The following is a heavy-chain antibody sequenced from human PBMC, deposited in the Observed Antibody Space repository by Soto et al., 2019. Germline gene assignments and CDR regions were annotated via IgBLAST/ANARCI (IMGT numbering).Heavy chain of an antibody. Sequence: QVQLQESGPGLVKPSETLSLTCTVSGGSISSYYWSWIRQPPGKGLEWIGYIYYSGSTNYNPSLKRRVPQSLNTSKNHCARNRDVLTAADTAVYYCARTSGKRYYCYYGMHVRGQATTVTVSS. D-gene: IGHD3-3*01. CDR1: GGSISSYY. V-gene: IGHV4-59*01. J-gene: IGHJ6*02. CDR2: IYYSGST. CDR3: ARTSGKRYYCYYGMHV.